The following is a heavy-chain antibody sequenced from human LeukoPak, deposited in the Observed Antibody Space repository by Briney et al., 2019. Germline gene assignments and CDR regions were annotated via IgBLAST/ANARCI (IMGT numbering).Heavy chain of an antibody. CDR3: AKDPLGYCSSTSCPDAFDI. CDR2: IRYDGSNK. V-gene: IGHV3-30*02. D-gene: IGHD2-2*01. J-gene: IGHJ3*02. CDR1: GFTFSSYG. Sequence: GGSLRLSCAASGFTFSSYGMHWVRQAPGKGLEWVAFIRYDGSNKYYADSVKGRFTISRDNSKNTLYLQMNSLRAEDTAVYYCAKDPLGYCSSTSCPDAFDIWGQGTMVTVSS.